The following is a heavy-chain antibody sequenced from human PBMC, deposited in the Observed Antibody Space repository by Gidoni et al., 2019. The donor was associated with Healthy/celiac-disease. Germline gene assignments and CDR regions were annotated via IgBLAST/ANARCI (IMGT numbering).Heavy chain of an antibody. Sequence: QVQLVESGGGVVQPGRSLRLSCAASGFTFSSYGMHWVRQAPGKGLEWVAVISYDGSNKYYADSVKGRFTISRDNSKNTLYLQMNSLRAEDTAVYYCAKERVAAMPYWYFDLWGRGTLVTVSS. J-gene: IGHJ2*01. V-gene: IGHV3-30*18. CDR3: AKERVAAMPYWYFDL. D-gene: IGHD2-2*01. CDR2: ISYDGSNK. CDR1: GFTFSSYG.